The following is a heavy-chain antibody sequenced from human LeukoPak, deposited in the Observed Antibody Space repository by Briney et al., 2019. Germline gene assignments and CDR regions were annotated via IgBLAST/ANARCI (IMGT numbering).Heavy chain of an antibody. Sequence: SETLSLTCAVYGGSFSGYYWSWIRQPPGKGLEWIGEINHSGSTNYNPSLKSRVTISVDTSKNQFSLKLSSVTAADTAVYYCARSPITPGAFDIWGQGTMVTVSS. V-gene: IGHV4-34*01. J-gene: IGHJ3*02. CDR1: GGSFSGYY. D-gene: IGHD5-12*01. CDR3: ARSPITPGAFDI. CDR2: INHSGST.